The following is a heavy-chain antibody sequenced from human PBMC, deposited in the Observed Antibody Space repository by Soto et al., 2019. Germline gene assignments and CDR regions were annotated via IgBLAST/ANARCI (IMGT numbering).Heavy chain of an antibody. CDR1: GFTFSSYA. V-gene: IGHV3-30-3*01. CDR2: ISYDGSNK. CDR3: ARASGSGYVPHSWFDP. J-gene: IGHJ5*02. Sequence: QVQLVESGGGVVQPGRSLRLSCAASGFTFSSYAMHWVRQAPGKGLEWVAVISYDGSNKYYADSVKGRFTISRDNSKNTLYLQRNSLRAEDTAVYDCARASGSGYVPHSWFDPWGQGTLVTVSS. D-gene: IGHD5-12*01.